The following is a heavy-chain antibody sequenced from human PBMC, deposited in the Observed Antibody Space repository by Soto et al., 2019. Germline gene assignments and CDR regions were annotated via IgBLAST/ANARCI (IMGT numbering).Heavy chain of an antibody. CDR1: GGSISSGDYY. CDR3: ARDRSGGSCYYDY. V-gene: IGHV4-31*03. Sequence: SETLSLTCTVSGGSISSGDYYWNWIRQHPGKGLEWIGYMYNSGSTYYNTSLKSRVTISVDTSKNQFSLKLSSVTAADTAVYYCARDRSGGSCYYDYWGQGTLVTVSS. D-gene: IGHD2-15*01. CDR2: MYNSGST. J-gene: IGHJ4*02.